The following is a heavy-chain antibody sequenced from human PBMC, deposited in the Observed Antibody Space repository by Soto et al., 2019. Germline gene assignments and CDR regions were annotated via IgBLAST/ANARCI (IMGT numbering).Heavy chain of an antibody. CDR1: GGSISSAAYY. CDR2: ISHSGST. V-gene: IGHV4-31*03. CDR3: AREYTYGSNFFDC. Sequence: SESLSLTCTVSGGSISSAAYYWSWIRQHPGKGLEWIGYISHSGSTYYTPSLKSRVIISADTSKNQFSVNLTSVTAADTAVYYCAREYTYGSNFFDCWGQGALVTVSS. D-gene: IGHD5-18*01. J-gene: IGHJ4*02.